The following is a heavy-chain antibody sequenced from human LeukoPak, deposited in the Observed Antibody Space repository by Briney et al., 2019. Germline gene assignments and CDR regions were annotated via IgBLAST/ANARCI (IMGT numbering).Heavy chain of an antibody. CDR2: INHSGST. CDR1: GGSFSGYY. J-gene: IGHJ1*01. V-gene: IGHV4-34*01. Sequence: TSETLSLTCAVYGGSFSGYYWSWIRQPPGKGLEWIGEINHSGSTNYNPSLKSRVTISVDTSKNQFSQKLSSVTAADTAVYYCARGQAVGATWLDRAYFQHWGQGTLVTVSS. D-gene: IGHD1-26*01. CDR3: ARGQAVGATWLDRAYFQH.